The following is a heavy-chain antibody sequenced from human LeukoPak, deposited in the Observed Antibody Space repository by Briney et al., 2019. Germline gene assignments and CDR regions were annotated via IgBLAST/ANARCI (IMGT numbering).Heavy chain of an antibody. CDR3: AKGLYCSGGSCYVDYYFDY. Sequence: GGSLRLSCAASGFTFSSYDMHWVRQATGKGLEWASAIGTAGDTYYPGSVKGRFTISRENAKNSLYLQMNSLRAGDTAGYYCAKGLYCSGGSCYVDYYFDYWGQGTLVTVSS. V-gene: IGHV3-13*01. CDR1: GFTFSSYD. CDR2: IGTAGDT. J-gene: IGHJ4*02. D-gene: IGHD2-15*01.